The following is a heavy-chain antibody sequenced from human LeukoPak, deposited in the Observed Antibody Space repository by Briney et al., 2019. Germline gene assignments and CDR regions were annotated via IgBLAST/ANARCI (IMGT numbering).Heavy chain of an antibody. Sequence: PSETLSLTCTVSGGSISSYYWSWLRQPPGKGLEWIGYIYYSGSTNYNPSLKSRVTISVDTSKNQFSLKLSSVTAAHTAVYYCAREVEYYYDSSGYFGYWGQGTLVTVSS. CDR3: AREVEYYYDSSGYFGY. J-gene: IGHJ4*02. V-gene: IGHV4-59*01. CDR2: IYYSGST. CDR1: GGSISSYY. D-gene: IGHD3-22*01.